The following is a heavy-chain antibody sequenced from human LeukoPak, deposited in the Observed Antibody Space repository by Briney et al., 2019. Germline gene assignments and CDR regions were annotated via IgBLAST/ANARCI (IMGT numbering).Heavy chain of an antibody. CDR2: ISAYNGNT. J-gene: IGHJ5*02. Sequence: GASVKVSCKASSYTFSSYGISWVLQAPGQGLEWMGWISAYNGNTNYARKLQGRVTMTTDTSTSTAYMELRSLNSDDTAVYYCARDTGGDRWKRVLLWSNWFDPWGQGTLVTVSS. D-gene: IGHD3-10*01. CDR1: SYTFSSYG. CDR3: ARDTGGDRWKRVLLWSNWFDP. V-gene: IGHV1-18*01.